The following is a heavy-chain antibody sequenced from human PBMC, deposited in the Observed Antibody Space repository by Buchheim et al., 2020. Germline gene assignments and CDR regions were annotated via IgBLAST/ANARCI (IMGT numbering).Heavy chain of an antibody. J-gene: IGHJ4*02. Sequence: EVQLAESGGGLVQPGGSLRLSCAASGFTFSSYWMSWVRQAPGKGLEWVANIKQDGSEKYYVDSVKGRFTISRDNAKNSLYLQMNSLRAEDTAVYYCARTYYYDSSGYHPEGYWGQGTL. D-gene: IGHD3-22*01. CDR1: GFTFSSYW. V-gene: IGHV3-7*03. CDR2: IKQDGSEK. CDR3: ARTYYYDSSGYHPEGY.